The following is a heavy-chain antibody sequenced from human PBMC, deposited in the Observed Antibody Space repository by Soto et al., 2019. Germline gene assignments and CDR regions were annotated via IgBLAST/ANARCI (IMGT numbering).Heavy chain of an antibody. D-gene: IGHD4-17*01. V-gene: IGHV1-69*13. CDR3: ARDRVDYVFDY. J-gene: IGHJ4*02. CDR2: VIPIFGTA. Sequence: ASVKVSCKASGGTFSSYAISWVRQAPGQGLEWMGGVIPIFGTANYAQKFQGRVTITADESTSTAYMELSRLRSEDTAVYYCARDRVDYVFDYWGQGTLVTVSS. CDR1: GGTFSSYA.